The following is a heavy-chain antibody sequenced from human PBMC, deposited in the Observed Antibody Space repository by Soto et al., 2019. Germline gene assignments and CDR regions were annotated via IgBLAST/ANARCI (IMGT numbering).Heavy chain of an antibody. CDR3: ARDRATVTTKYFDY. J-gene: IGHJ4*02. CDR2: INHSGST. V-gene: IGHV4-34*01. Sequence: PSETLSLTCAVYGGSFSGYYWSWIRQPPGKGLEWIGEINHSGSTNYNPSLKSRVTISVDTSKNQFSLKLSSVTAADTAVYYCARDRATVTTKYFDYWGQGTRVTVSS. D-gene: IGHD4-17*01. CDR1: GGSFSGYY.